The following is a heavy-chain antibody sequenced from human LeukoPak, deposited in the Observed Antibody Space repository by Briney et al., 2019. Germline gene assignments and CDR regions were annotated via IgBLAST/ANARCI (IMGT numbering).Heavy chain of an antibody. Sequence: GSSLSLSCAACGFTFDDYAMHWARHAPREGLEWVSGNRWYSGSIVYADSVKGRFTISRDNAKNSLYLQMNSLRAEDTAFYCAKSRQVEGIVVVPAAAHSDGFVPGGQGTLVTVSS. D-gene: IGHD2-2*01. V-gene: IGHV3-9*01. J-gene: IGHJ5*02. CDR2: NRWYSGSI. CDR1: GFTFDDYA. CDR3: AKSRQVEGIVVVPAAAHSDGFVP.